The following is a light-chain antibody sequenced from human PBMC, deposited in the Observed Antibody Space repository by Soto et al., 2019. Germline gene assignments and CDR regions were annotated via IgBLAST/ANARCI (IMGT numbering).Light chain of an antibody. Sequence: QAVVTQPASVSGSPGQSITISCTGTSSDVGGYNYVSWSKQHPGKAPELMIYAVSSRPSGFSNRFSGSKSGNTASLTISGLQAEDEAHYYCSSYTDSTTLVFGGGTKVTVL. V-gene: IGLV2-14*03. CDR3: SSYTDSTTLV. CDR2: AVS. J-gene: IGLJ2*01. CDR1: SSDVGGYNY.